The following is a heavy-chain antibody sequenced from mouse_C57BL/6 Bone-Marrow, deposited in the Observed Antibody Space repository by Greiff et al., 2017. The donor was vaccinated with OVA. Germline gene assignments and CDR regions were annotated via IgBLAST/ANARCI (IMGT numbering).Heavy chain of an antibody. CDR1: GFTFSNYW. J-gene: IGHJ3*01. D-gene: IGHD4-1*02. CDR2: IRLKSANYAT. Sequence: LQQSGGGLVQPGGSMKLSCVASGFTFSNYWMNWVRPSPEKGLEWVAHIRLKSANYATHYSDSVKWRFTISSDDSKSSVYLQMNNVRAEDTGMYYCTGDNWDEGKFAYWGQGTLVTVSA. CDR3: TGDNWDEGKFAY. V-gene: IGHV6-3*01.